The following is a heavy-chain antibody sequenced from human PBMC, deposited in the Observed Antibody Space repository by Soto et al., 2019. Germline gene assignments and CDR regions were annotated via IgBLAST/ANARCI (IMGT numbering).Heavy chain of an antibody. CDR2: ISSSSSMI. V-gene: IGHV3-48*02. CDR3: ARDDWVIRGAISLPFDC. D-gene: IGHD3-10*01. J-gene: IGHJ4*02. CDR1: GFTFSGYN. Sequence: LRLSCAASGFTFSGYNMNWVRQAPGKRLEGVSYISSSSSMIYYADSVKGRFTISRDNAKNSLYLHMNRLRDEDTAVSYCARDDWVIRGAISLPFDCCGPVTLVTV.